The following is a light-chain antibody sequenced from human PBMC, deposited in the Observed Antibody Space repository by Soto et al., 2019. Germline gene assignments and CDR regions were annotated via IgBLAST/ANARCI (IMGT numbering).Light chain of an antibody. V-gene: IGKV3-20*01. CDR1: QSVSSNS. CDR3: QQYGSSPRT. CDR2: LAS. Sequence: EIVLTQSPGTLSLSPGDRATLSCRASQSVSSNSLAWYQQKPGQAPRLLIYLASIRATGIPDRFSGSGSGTDFTLTINRLEPEDFAVYYGQQYGSSPRTFGQGTKVEVK. J-gene: IGKJ1*01.